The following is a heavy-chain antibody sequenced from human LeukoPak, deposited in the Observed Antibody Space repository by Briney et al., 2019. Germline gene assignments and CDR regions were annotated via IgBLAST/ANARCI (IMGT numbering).Heavy chain of an antibody. CDR2: IYYSGST. V-gene: IGHV4-59*01. J-gene: IGHJ5*02. CDR3: ASSGYYSYWFDP. Sequence: SETLSLTCTVSGGSISSYYWSWIRQPPGKGLEWIGYIYYSGSTNYNPSLKNRVTISVDTSKNQFSLKLSSVPAADTAVYYCASSGYYSYWFDPWGQGTLVTVSS. CDR1: GGSISSYY. D-gene: IGHD3-22*01.